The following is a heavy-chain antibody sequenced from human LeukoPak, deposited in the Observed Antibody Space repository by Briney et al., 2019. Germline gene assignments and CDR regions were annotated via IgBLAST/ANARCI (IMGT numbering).Heavy chain of an antibody. Sequence: PGGPLRLSCAASGFTFSSYSMNWVRQAPGKGLEWVSFIRSSSSDIYYADSVKGRFTISRDNAKNSLYLQMDSLRAEDTAVYYCARVRSGSLDCWGQGTLVTVSS. J-gene: IGHJ4*02. CDR1: GFTFSSYS. D-gene: IGHD1-26*01. CDR3: ARVRSGSLDC. CDR2: IRSSSSDI. V-gene: IGHV3-21*01.